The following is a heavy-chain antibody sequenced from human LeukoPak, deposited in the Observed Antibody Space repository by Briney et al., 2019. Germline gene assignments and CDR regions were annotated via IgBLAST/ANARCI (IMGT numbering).Heavy chain of an antibody. D-gene: IGHD6-13*01. V-gene: IGHV3-21*01. J-gene: IGHJ4*02. CDR3: AGSETGYSRTGDY. CDR1: RFTFSSYS. Sequence: GGSLRLSCAASRFTFSSYSMNWVRQAPGKGLEWVSSISSSGSYIYYADSVKGRFTISRDNAKNSLYLQMNSLRAEDTAVYYCAGSETGYSRTGDYWGQGTLVTVSS. CDR2: ISSSGSYI.